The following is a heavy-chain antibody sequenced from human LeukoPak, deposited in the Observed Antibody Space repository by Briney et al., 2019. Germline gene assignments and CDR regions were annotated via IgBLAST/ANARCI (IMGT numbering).Heavy chain of an antibody. CDR2: ISGSGGST. V-gene: IGHV3-23*01. CDR1: GFSFSDSY. CDR3: AKEEGPFDY. J-gene: IGHJ4*02. Sequence: GGSLRLSCAASGFSFSDSYMSWIRQAPGQGLEWVSAISGSGGSTYYADSVKGRFTISRDNSKNTLYLQMNSLRAEDTAVYYCAKEEGPFDYWGQGTLVTVSS.